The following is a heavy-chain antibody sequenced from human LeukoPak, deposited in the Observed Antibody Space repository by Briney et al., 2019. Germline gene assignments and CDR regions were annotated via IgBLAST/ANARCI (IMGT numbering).Heavy chain of an antibody. CDR2: IYYSGST. D-gene: IGHD3-3*01. Sequence: SETLSLTCTVSGGSISSYYWSWIRQPPGKGLEWIGYIYYSGSTNSNPSLKSRVTISVDTSKNQFSLKLSSVTAADTAVYYCARRSGYMYYFDYWGQGTLVTVSS. CDR1: GGSISSYY. CDR3: ARRSGYMYYFDY. V-gene: IGHV4-59*08. J-gene: IGHJ4*02.